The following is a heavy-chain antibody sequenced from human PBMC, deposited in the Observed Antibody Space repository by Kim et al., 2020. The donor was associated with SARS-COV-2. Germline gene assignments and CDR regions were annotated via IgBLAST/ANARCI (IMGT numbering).Heavy chain of an antibody. CDR1: GFTFSDYY. D-gene: IGHD4-17*01. V-gene: IGHV3-11*01. Sequence: GGSLRLSCAASGFTFSDYYMSWIRQAPGKGLEWVSYISSSGSTIYYADSVKGRFTISRDNAKNPLYLQMNSLRAEDTAVYYCARDSSAYGPRYYYYYYGMDVWGQGTTVTVSS. CDR3: ARDSSAYGPRYYYYYYGMDV. J-gene: IGHJ6*02. CDR2: ISSSGSTI.